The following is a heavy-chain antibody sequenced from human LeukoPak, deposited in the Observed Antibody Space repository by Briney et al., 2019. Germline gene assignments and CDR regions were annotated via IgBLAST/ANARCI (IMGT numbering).Heavy chain of an antibody. J-gene: IGHJ6*02. D-gene: IGHD5-24*01. CDR3: ARYNNYYYSGMDV. V-gene: IGHV2-5*01. Sequence: PSETLSLTCTVSGGSISSYYWSWIRQPPGKALEWLALIYWNDDERYSPSLKSRLTITKDIFKNQVVLKMTNMDPVDTATYYCARYNNYYYSGMDVWGQGTTVTVSS. CDR2: IYWNDDE. CDR1: GGSISSYYW.